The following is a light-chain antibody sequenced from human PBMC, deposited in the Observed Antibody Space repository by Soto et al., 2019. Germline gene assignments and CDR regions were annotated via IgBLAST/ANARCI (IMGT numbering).Light chain of an antibody. CDR1: KSLLDSDDGSTY. V-gene: IGKV2-40*01. Sequence: DIVMTQIPLSLPVTPGEPASISCRSSKSLLDSDDGSTYLDWYLQKPGQSPQLLIYTVSFRVSGVPDRFSGSGSVTDFTLKISRVEAEDVGVYYCMQRLEFPLTFGGGTRLEIK. CDR2: TVS. CDR3: MQRLEFPLT. J-gene: IGKJ4*01.